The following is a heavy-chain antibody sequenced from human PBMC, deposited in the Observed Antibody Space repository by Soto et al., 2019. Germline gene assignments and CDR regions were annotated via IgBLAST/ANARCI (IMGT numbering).Heavy chain of an antibody. CDR2: ISAYNGNT. Sequence: ASVKVSCKASGYTFTSYGISWVRQAPGQGLEWMGWISAYNGNTNYAQKLQGRVTMTTDTSTSTAYMELRSLRSDDTAVYYCARRKALLEDYSGMDVWGQGTTVTVSS. D-gene: IGHD2-15*01. CDR1: GYTFTSYG. CDR3: ARRKALLEDYSGMDV. V-gene: IGHV1-18*04. J-gene: IGHJ6*02.